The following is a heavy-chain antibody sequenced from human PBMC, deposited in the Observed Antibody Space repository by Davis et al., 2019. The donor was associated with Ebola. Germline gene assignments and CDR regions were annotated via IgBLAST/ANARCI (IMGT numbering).Heavy chain of an antibody. CDR1: GFTFSSYW. Sequence: GESLKISCAAPGFTFSSYWMSWVRQAPGKGLEWVANIKQDGSDKYYVDSVKGRFTISRDNAKNSLYLQMNSLRAEDTALYYCARVALAGFDHWGQGTLITVSS. J-gene: IGHJ4*02. V-gene: IGHV3-7*03. D-gene: IGHD6-19*01. CDR3: ARVALAGFDH. CDR2: IKQDGSDK.